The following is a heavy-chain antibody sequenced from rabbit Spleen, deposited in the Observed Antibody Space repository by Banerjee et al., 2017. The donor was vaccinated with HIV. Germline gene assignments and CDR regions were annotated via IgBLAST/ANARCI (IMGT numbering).Heavy chain of an antibody. CDR3: ARGVSMQYGGSSGYYIDLWFNI. V-gene: IGHV1S43*01. D-gene: IGHD1-1*01. J-gene: IGHJ4*02. Sequence: YASWVNGRFTISRSTSLNTVDLKMTSLTAADTATYFCARGVSMQYGGSSGYYIDLWFNIWGQGTLVTVS.